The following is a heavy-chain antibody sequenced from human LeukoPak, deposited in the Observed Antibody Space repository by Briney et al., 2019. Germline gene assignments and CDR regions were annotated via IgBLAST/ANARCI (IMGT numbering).Heavy chain of an antibody. Sequence: ASVKVSCKASGYTXTSFYMHWVRQAPGQGLDWMGVINSSGDSTTYAQNFRGRVTMTTDTSTSTVYMELSSLRSEDTAVYYCARPSRTSWFYYYGMDVWGPGTAVTVSS. D-gene: IGHD2-2*01. CDR2: INSSGDST. V-gene: IGHV1-46*01. J-gene: IGHJ6*02. CDR3: ARPSRTSWFYYYGMDV. CDR1: GYTXTSFY.